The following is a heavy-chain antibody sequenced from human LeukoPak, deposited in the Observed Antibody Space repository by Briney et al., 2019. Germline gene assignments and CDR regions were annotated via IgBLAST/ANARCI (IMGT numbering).Heavy chain of an antibody. CDR2: IYYSGST. D-gene: IGHD3-9*01. J-gene: IGHJ6*02. Sequence: SETLSLTCTVSGGSISSYYWSWIRQPPGKGLEWIGYIYYSGSTNYNPSLKSRVTIPVDTSKNQFSLKLSSVTAGDTAVYYCARAPPYYGILTGYYRYYYYGMDVWGQGTTVTVSS. V-gene: IGHV4-59*01. CDR3: ARAPPYYGILTGYYRYYYYGMDV. CDR1: GGSISSYY.